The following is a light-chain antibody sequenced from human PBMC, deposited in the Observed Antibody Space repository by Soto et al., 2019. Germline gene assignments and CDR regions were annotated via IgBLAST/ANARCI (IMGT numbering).Light chain of an antibody. CDR3: QQRSKWPLT. CDR2: DAS. J-gene: IGKJ4*01. CDR1: QSVSSY. V-gene: IGKV3-11*01. Sequence: IGLTQSAATLSLSTGERATHSCRASQSVSSYLAWYQQKPGQAPRLLIYDASNRATGIPARFSGSGSGTDFTLTISRLEPEDFATFYCQQRSKWPLTFGGGTNVDI.